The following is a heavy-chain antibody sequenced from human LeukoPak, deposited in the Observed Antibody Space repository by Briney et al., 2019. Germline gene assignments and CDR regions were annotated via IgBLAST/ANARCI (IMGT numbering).Heavy chain of an antibody. J-gene: IGHJ3*01. CDR1: RFTFSNHY. Sequence: PGESLRLSCVASRFTFSNHYMSWVRQAPGKGLEWVATIKPDGSETFYVDSVKGRFTVSRDNAKNSLYLQMSSLRAEDTAVYHCARNLVHLWNVFDFWGLGTMVTVSS. CDR2: IKPDGSET. CDR3: ARNLVHLWNVFDF. D-gene: IGHD5-18*01. V-gene: IGHV3-7*01.